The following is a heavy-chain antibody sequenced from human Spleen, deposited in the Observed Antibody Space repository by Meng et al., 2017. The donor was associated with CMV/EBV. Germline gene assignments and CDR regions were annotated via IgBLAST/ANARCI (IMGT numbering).Heavy chain of an antibody. V-gene: IGHV3-33*06. J-gene: IGHJ4*02. CDR1: GFSFDSYG. CDR2: IWWDGSNQ. D-gene: IGHD3-10*01. CDR3: AKDYYGSGSPIDS. Sequence: AGSGFSFDSYGMHWVRQAPGKGLEWVAVIWWDGSNQFYADSVKGRFTISRDNSKNTVYLQLNSLRGEDTAVYYCAKDYYGSGSPIDSWGQGTLVTVSS.